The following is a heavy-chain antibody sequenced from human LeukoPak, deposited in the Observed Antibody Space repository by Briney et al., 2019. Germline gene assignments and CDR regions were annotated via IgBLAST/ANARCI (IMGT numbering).Heavy chain of an antibody. CDR2: ITTSDGNT. J-gene: IGHJ4*02. D-gene: IGHD7-27*01. V-gene: IGHV3-23*01. CDR3: AKDGGLWVSAHWGDS. Sequence: GGSLGLSCAASGFTFSSYTMSWVRQAPGKGLEWVSTITTSDGNTYYADSVKGRFTVSRDNSKNTLYLQMNSLRAEDTAVYYCAKDGGLWVSAHWGDSWGRGTLVTVSS. CDR1: GFTFSSYT.